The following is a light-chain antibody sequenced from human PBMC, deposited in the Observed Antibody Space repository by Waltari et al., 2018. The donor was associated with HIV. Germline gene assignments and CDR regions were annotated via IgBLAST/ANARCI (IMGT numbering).Light chain of an antibody. V-gene: IGKV1-5*01. CDR3: QQYNRYPYT. CDR1: QSINNW. CDR2: EAS. Sequence: DIQMTQSPSPLSASVGERVIITCRASQSINNWLAWYQQKPGETPNLLMHEASKLESGVPSWFIGTGSGTEFTLTINGLQPDDFATYYCQQYNRYPYTFGQGTKLEIK. J-gene: IGKJ2*01.